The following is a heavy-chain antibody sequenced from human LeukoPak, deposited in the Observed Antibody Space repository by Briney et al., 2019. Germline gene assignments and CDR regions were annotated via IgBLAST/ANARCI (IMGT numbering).Heavy chain of an antibody. V-gene: IGHV3-53*01. CDR2: IYSGGST. CDR1: GFTVSSNY. Sequence: GGSLRLSCAASGFTVSSNYMSWVRQAPGKGLEWVSVIYSGGSTYYADSVKGRFTISRDNSKNTLYLQMNSLRAEDTAVYYCARDATSHDAFDIWGQGTMVTVSS. J-gene: IGHJ3*02. CDR3: ARDATSHDAFDI.